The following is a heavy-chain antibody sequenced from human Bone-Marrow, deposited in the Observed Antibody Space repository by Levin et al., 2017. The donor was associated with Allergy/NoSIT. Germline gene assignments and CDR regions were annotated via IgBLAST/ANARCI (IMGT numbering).Heavy chain of an antibody. CDR3: ARNRAAAGTNWFDP. J-gene: IGHJ5*02. D-gene: IGHD6-13*01. CDR2: INPNSGGT. CDR1: GYTFTGYY. Sequence: EASVKVSCKASGYTFTGYYMHWVRQAPGQGLEWMGWINPNSGGTNYAQKFQGRVTMTRDTSISTAYMELSRLRSDDTAVYYCARNRAAAGTNWFDPWGQGTLVTVSS. V-gene: IGHV1-2*02.